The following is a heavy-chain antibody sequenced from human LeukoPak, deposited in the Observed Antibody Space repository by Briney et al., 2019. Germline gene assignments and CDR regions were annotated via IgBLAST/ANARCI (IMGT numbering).Heavy chain of an antibody. CDR2: IKHDGSEK. J-gene: IGHJ4*02. D-gene: IGHD2-2*01. V-gene: IGHV3-7*01. CDR1: GFTFSSYW. Sequence: GGSLRLSCAASGFTFSSYWMSWVRQAPGKGLEWVANIKHDGSEKYYVDSVKGRFAISRDNAKNSLYLQMNSLRAEDTAVYYCAKELTEGYCSSTSCPPTPGDFDYWGQGTLVTVSS. CDR3: AKELTEGYCSSTSCPPTPGDFDY.